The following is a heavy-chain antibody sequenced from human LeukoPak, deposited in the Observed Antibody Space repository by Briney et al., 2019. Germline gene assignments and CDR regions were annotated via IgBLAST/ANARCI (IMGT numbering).Heavy chain of an antibody. D-gene: IGHD4-23*01. V-gene: IGHV3-23*01. CDR2: FSGSGGST. Sequence: GGSLRLSCAASGFTFSTYAMSWVRQAPGKGLEWVSGFSGSGGSTYYADSVRGRFTISRDNAKNSLYLQMNSLRDEDTAVYYCARNPVSYGGHYYFDYWGQGTLVTVSS. CDR1: GFTFSTYA. J-gene: IGHJ4*02. CDR3: ARNPVSYGGHYYFDY.